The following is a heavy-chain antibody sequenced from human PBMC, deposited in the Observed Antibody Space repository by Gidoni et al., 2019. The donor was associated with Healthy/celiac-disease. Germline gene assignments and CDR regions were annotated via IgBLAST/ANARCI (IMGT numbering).Heavy chain of an antibody. D-gene: IGHD4-17*01. CDR1: GGSISSYY. Sequence: QVQLQESGPGLVKPSETLSLTCTDAGGSISSYYWSCIRQPPGKGLEWIGYIYYSGSTNYNPSLKSRVTISVDTSKNHFSLKLSSVTAADTAVYYCAGATVTSYFDYWGQGTLVTVSS. CDR3: AGATVTSYFDY. J-gene: IGHJ4*02. V-gene: IGHV4-59*01. CDR2: IYYSGST.